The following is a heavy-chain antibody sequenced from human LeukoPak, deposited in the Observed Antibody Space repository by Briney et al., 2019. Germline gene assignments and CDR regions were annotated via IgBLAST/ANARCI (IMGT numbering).Heavy chain of an antibody. Sequence: PSETLSLTCTVSGGSISSYYWSWIRQPPGKGLEWIGYIYYSGSTNYNPSLKSRVTISVDTSKNQFSLKLSSVTAADTAVYYCARVRHSSSWYYFDYWGQGTLVTVSS. D-gene: IGHD6-13*01. V-gene: IGHV4-59*01. J-gene: IGHJ4*02. CDR2: IYYSGST. CDR1: GGSISSYY. CDR3: ARVRHSSSWYYFDY.